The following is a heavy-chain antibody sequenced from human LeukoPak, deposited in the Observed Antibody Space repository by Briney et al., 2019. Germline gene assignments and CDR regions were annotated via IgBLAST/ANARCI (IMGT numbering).Heavy chain of an antibody. CDR2: TYYRSKWYN. V-gene: IGHV6-1*01. CDR1: GDSVSSNSAA. D-gene: IGHD5-12*01. J-gene: IGHJ6*03. CDR3: ARDPGVATEFDYYYMDV. Sequence: QTLSLTCAISGDSVSSNSAAWNWIRQSPSRGLEWLGRTYYRSKWYNDYAVSVKSRITVNPDTSKNQFSLQLNSVTPEDTAVYYCARDPGVATEFDYYYMDVWGKGTTVTVSS.